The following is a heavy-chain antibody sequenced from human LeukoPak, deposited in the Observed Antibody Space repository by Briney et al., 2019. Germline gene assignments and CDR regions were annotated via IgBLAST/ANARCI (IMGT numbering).Heavy chain of an antibody. CDR2: ISYDGSNK. V-gene: IGHV3-30*03. J-gene: IGHJ4*02. D-gene: IGHD6-19*01. CDR1: GFTFSSYG. Sequence: GGSLRLSCAASGFTFSSYGMHWVRQAPGKGLEWVAVISYDGSNKYYADSVKGRFTISRDNSKNTLYLQMNSLRAEDTAVYYCARVWLEASITGYFDYWGQGTLVTVSS. CDR3: ARVWLEASITGYFDY.